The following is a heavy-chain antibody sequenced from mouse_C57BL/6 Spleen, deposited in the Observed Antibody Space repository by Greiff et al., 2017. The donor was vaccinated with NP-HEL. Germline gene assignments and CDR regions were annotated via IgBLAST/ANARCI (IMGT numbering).Heavy chain of an antibody. J-gene: IGHJ2*01. D-gene: IGHD2-1*01. CDR3: AKGYGNYPFDY. CDR1: GYTFTSYW. V-gene: IGHV1-69*01. CDR2: IDPSDSYT. Sequence: VQLQQPGAELVMPGASVKLSCKASGYTFTSYWMHWVKQRPGQGLEWIGEIDPSDSYTNYNQKFKGKATLTVDKSSSTAYMQLSSLTSEDSAVYYCAKGYGNYPFDYWGQGTTLTVSS.